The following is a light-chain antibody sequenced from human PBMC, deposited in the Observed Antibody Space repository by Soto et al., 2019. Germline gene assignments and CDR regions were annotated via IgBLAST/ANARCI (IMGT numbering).Light chain of an antibody. V-gene: IGLV2-14*01. Sequence: QSALTQPASVSGSPGQSITISCTGTSSDVGGYNLVSWYQQYPDKAPKLMIFDVNTRPSGVSNRFSGSKSGNTASLTISGLQAEDEADYYCSSYKSSSARTYFFGTGTKLTVL. CDR2: DVN. J-gene: IGLJ1*01. CDR1: SSDVGGYNL. CDR3: SSYKSSSARTYF.